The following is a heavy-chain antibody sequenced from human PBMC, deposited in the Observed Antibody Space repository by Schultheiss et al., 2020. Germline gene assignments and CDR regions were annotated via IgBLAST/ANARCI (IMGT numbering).Heavy chain of an antibody. CDR3: AREGVGATTVVNYYYYGMDV. CDR2: IKCDGSNK. CDR1: GFTFSSYS. J-gene: IGHJ6*02. D-gene: IGHD4-23*01. Sequence: GGSLRLSCAASGFTFSSYSMNWVRQAPEKGQEWVADIKCDGSNKYYADSVKGRFTISRDNSKNTLYLQMNSLRAEDTAVYYCAREGVGATTVVNYYYYGMDVWGEGTTVSV. V-gene: IGHV3-30*03.